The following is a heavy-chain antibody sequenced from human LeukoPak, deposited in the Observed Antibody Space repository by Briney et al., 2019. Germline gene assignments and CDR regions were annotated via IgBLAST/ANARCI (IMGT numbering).Heavy chain of an antibody. CDR3: AKSGPATAIPLPYYYGMDV. V-gene: IGHV3-30-3*02. CDR2: ISYDGSKT. CDR1: GFTFSSYD. Sequence: QTGRSLRLSCAASGFTFSSYDMHWVRQAPGKGLEWVALISYDGSKTYYADSVKGRFTISRDNSKNTLYLQMNSLRAEDTAVYYCAKSGPATAIPLPYYYGMDVWGQGTTVTVSS. D-gene: IGHD2-2*02. J-gene: IGHJ6*02.